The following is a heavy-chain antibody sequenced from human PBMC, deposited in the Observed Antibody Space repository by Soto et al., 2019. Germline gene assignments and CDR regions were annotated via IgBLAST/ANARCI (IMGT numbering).Heavy chain of an antibody. CDR3: AKNQERELPRVIDF. CDR2: MSGSSSTT. V-gene: IGHV3-23*04. Sequence: EVELVESGGGLVQSGGSLRLSCAASGFPFTDHAMNWVRQAPGKGLEWVSSMSGSSSTTYYADSVRGRFTISRDRSKNTLYLQMSSLRAEDTALYYCAKNQERELPRVIDFWGQGTLVTVSS. D-gene: IGHD1-7*01. J-gene: IGHJ4*02. CDR1: GFPFTDHA.